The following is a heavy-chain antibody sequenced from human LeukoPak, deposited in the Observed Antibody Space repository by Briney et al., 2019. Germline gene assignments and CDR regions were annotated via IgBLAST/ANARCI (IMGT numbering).Heavy chain of an antibody. CDR2: ISGSGGST. CDR1: GFTFSSYA. D-gene: IGHD2-15*01. Sequence: GGSLRLSCAASGFTFSSYAMSWVRHAPGKGLEWVSAISGSGGSTYYADSVKGRFTISRDNSKNTLYLQMNSLRAEDTAVYYCAAGIVVVYPMDVWGKGTTVTVSS. V-gene: IGHV3-23*01. CDR3: AAGIVVVYPMDV. J-gene: IGHJ6*03.